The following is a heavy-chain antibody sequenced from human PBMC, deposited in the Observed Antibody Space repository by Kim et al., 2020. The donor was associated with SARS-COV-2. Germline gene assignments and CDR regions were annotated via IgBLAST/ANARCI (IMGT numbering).Heavy chain of an antibody. CDR2: INHSGST. D-gene: IGHD3-10*01. V-gene: IGHV4-34*01. CDR1: GGSFSGYY. CDR3: ARPKGYYYGSGSYSKNDAFDI. Sequence: SETLSLTCAVYGGSFSGYYWSWIRQPPGKGLEWIGEINHSGSTNYNPSLKSRVTISVDTSKNQFSLKLSSVTAADTAVYYCARPKGYYYGSGSYSKNDAFDIWGQGTMVTVSS. J-gene: IGHJ3*02.